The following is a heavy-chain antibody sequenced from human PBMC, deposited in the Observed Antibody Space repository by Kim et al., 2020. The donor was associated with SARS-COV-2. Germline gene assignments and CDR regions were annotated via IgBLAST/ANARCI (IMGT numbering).Heavy chain of an antibody. CDR2: ISSSSSYI. CDR1: GFTFSSYS. V-gene: IGHV3-21*01. Sequence: GGSLRLSCAASGFTFSSYSMNWVRQAPGKGLEWVSSISSSSSYIYYADSVKGRFTISRDNAKNSLYLQMNSLRAEDTAVYYCARDCSGGSCHYYYGMDVWGQGTTVTVSS. CDR3: ARDCSGGSCHYYYGMDV. D-gene: IGHD2-15*01. J-gene: IGHJ6*02.